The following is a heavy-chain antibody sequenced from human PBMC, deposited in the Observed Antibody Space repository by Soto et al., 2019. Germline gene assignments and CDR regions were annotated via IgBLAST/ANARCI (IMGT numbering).Heavy chain of an antibody. CDR1: GYTFTSYG. D-gene: IGHD6-13*01. J-gene: IGHJ4*02. CDR2: ISAYNGNT. Sequence: QVQLVQSGAEVKKPGASVKVSCKASGYTFTSYGISWVRQAPGQGLEWMGWISAYNGNTNYAQKLQGRVTMTTDTXTXQAYMELRSLRSDDTAVYYCARDGTAAGTDGAFFDYWGQGTLVTVSS. CDR3: ARDGTAAGTDGAFFDY. V-gene: IGHV1-18*01.